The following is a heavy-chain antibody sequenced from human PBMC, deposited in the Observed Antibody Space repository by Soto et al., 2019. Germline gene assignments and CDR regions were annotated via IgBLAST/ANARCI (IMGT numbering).Heavy chain of an antibody. CDR3: AKETASRYFPVDH. Sequence: GGSLRLSCAASGFTFNNYAMTWVRQAPGKGLEWVSTISSSSGSTYYGDSVKGRFTISRDNSKSTLYLQMNSLRADDTAVYYCAKETASRYFPVDHWGQGTLVTVSS. J-gene: IGHJ1*01. CDR2: ISSSSGST. CDR1: GFTFNNYA. D-gene: IGHD1-1*01. V-gene: IGHV3-23*01.